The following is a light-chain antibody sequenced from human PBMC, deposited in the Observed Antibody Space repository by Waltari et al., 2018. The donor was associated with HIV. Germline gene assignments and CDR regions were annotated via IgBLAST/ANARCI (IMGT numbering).Light chain of an antibody. CDR3: CSYAGSYTWV. J-gene: IGLJ3*02. CDR2: DVS. CDR1: PSDVGAFNF. Sequence: QSALTQPPSVSGSPGQSVTISCTGTPSDVGAFNFVSWYQQHPGKAPKVLIYDVSKRPSGVPDRFSGSKSGNTASLTISGLQAEDEADYYCCSYAGSYTWVFGGGTKLTVL. V-gene: IGLV2-11*01.